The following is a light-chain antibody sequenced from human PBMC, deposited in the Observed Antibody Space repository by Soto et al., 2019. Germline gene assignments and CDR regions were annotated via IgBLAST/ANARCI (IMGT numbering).Light chain of an antibody. Sequence: VVFTQSRGTLSXXXGXXXTXXXRASQSVGSSHLAWYQQKPGQAPRLLIYGASSRATGIPDRFSGSGSGTDFTLTISRLEPEDSAVYYCQQYGSSPWTFGQGTKVDIK. CDR2: GAS. J-gene: IGKJ1*01. V-gene: IGKV3-20*01. CDR1: QSVGSSH. CDR3: QQYGSSPWT.